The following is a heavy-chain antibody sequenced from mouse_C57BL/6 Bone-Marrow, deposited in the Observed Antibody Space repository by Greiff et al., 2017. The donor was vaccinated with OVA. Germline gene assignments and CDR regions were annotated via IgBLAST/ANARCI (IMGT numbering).Heavy chain of an antibody. Sequence: VQLKESGGGLVQPKGSLKLSCAASGFSFNTYAMNWVRQAPGKGLEWVARIRSKSNNYATYYADSVKDRFTISRDDSESMLYLQMNNLKTEDTAMYYCVRQKRRLRKPYYYAMDYWGQGTSVTVSS. CDR1: GFSFNTYA. D-gene: IGHD3-2*02. CDR2: IRSKSNNYAT. J-gene: IGHJ4*01. CDR3: VRQKRRLRKPYYYAMDY. V-gene: IGHV10-1*01.